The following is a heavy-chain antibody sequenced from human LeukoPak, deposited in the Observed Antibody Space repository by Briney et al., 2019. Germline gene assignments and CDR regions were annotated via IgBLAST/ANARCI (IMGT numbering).Heavy chain of an antibody. Sequence: PGGSLRLSCTASGFTFRTYAMSWVRQAPGKGLEWVSAISGTGGTTYYADSVKGRFTISRDNSKNTLYLQMNSLRAEDTAVYYCAKGDSSGYYTIDYWGQGTLVTVSS. CDR2: ISGTGGTT. CDR1: GFTFRTYA. D-gene: IGHD3-22*01. J-gene: IGHJ4*02. CDR3: AKGDSSGYYTIDY. V-gene: IGHV3-23*01.